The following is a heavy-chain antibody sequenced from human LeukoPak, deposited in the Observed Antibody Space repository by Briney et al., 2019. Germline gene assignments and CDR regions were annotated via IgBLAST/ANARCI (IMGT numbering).Heavy chain of an antibody. J-gene: IGHJ3*02. D-gene: IGHD2-2*01. Sequence: SETLSLTCTVSGGSMNSYYWSWIRQPPGKGLEWIGYIYYSGSTNYNPSLKSRVTISVDTSKNQFSLKMNSVTAADTAVYYCARHQFQLLVNDDAFGMWGQGTMVTVSS. V-gene: IGHV4-59*08. CDR2: IYYSGST. CDR1: GGSMNSYY. CDR3: ARHQFQLLVNDDAFGM.